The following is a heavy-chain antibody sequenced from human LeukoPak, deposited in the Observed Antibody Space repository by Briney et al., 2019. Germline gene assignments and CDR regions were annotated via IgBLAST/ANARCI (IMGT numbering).Heavy chain of an antibody. D-gene: IGHD3-10*01. CDR1: RDTFSNSA. Sequence: ASVKVSCKASRDTFSNSAVSWVRQAPGQGLEWMGRGNPSGGSTRYAQKFQGRVTMTRDTSTSTVYMELSSLRSEDTAVYFCARGYGSGEQFHFDFWGHGTLVTVSS. V-gene: IGHV1-46*01. CDR3: ARGYGSGEQFHFDF. J-gene: IGHJ4*01. CDR2: GNPSGGST.